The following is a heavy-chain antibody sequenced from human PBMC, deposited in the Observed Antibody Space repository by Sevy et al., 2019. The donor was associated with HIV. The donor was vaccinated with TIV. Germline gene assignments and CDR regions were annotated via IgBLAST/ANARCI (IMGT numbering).Heavy chain of an antibody. Sequence: ASVKVSCKVFGYTLSELSMPWVRQTPGKGLEWMGSYDPENGETIYAQKFQGRVAMTEDTSTDTAYMELRSLRSMDTAVFYCAITKDYYDNSGYPFDYWGQGTLVTVSS. D-gene: IGHD3-22*01. V-gene: IGHV1-24*01. J-gene: IGHJ4*02. CDR3: AITKDYYDNSGYPFDY. CDR2: YDPENGET. CDR1: GYTLSELS.